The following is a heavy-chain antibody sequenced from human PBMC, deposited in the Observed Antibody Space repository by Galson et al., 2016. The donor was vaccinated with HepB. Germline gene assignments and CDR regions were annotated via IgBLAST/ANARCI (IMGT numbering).Heavy chain of an antibody. CDR1: GYTFSDYW. Sequence: QSGAEVKKPGESLQISCKGSGYTFSDYWIGWVRQMPGKGLEWMGIIYPGDSDTRYRPSFQGQVTISADKSISTVYLQWSSLKASDTAMYYCARQGQHNYYYSMDVWGKGTTVTVSS. J-gene: IGHJ6*03. CDR3: ARQGQHNYYYSMDV. D-gene: IGHD1-1*01. CDR2: IYPGDSDT. V-gene: IGHV5-51*01.